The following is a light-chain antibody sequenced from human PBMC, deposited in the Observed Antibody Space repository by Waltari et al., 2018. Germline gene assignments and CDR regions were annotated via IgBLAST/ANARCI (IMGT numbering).Light chain of an antibody. CDR3: QSYDNSLSASV. CDR1: ISNIGAIYD. V-gene: IGLV1-40*01. J-gene: IGLJ2*01. CDR2: GNT. Sequence: QSVLTQPPSVSGAPGQRVTISCTGSISNIGAIYDVHWYQQLPGTAPKLLIYGNTNRPSGVPDRFSGSKSGTSASLAITGLQPEDEAYYYCQSYDNSLSASVFGGGTKLTVL.